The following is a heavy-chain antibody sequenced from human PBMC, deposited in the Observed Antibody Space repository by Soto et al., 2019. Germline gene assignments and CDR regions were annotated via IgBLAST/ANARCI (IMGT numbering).Heavy chain of an antibody. J-gene: IGHJ4*02. CDR2: ISWNSGDI. D-gene: IGHD6-19*01. CDR1: GFSFDDYA. Sequence: EVQLLESGGGLVQPGSSLRLSCAASGFSFDDYAMHWVRQAPGKGLQWVSGISWNSGDIGYADSVRGRFTISRDSGTNSLYLQMDSLTLEDKALYYCAKDASNASGWGFDSWGQGTLVTVST. CDR3: AKDASNASGWGFDS. V-gene: IGHV3-9*01.